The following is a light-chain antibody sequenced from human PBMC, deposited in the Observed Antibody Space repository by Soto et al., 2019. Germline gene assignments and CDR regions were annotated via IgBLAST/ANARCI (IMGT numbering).Light chain of an antibody. CDR2: EVG. Sequence: QSVLTQPASVSGSPGQSITISCTGSSSDVGGHNHVSWYQQHPGKAPKLIIYEVGNRPSGVSNRFSGSKSGNTASLTISGFQAGDEADYYCNSYTSSSTHVFGTGTKLTVL. J-gene: IGLJ1*01. CDR1: SSDVGGHNH. CDR3: NSYTSSSTHV. V-gene: IGLV2-14*01.